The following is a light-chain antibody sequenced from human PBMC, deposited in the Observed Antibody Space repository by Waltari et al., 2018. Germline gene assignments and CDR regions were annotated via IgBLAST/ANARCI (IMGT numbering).Light chain of an antibody. J-gene: IGKJ2*01. V-gene: IGKV1-39*01. CDR3: QQTYSTPT. Sequence: DIQMTQSQSFLSASVGDRVTITCRESQSIRHYLNWYQKKPGKAPKLLIYAASNLQVGVASWFSGSGARTYFTLTSSGLPPEDFATYHSQQTYSTPTFGQGTRLEIK. CDR2: AAS. CDR1: QSIRHY.